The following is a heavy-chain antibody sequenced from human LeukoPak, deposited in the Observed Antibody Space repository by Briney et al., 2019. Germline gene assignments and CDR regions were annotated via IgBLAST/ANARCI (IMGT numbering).Heavy chain of an antibody. D-gene: IGHD3-9*01. CDR3: ARIDILTGYPFDY. Sequence: PSETLSLTCTVSGGSISSGDYYWSWIRQPPGKGLEWIGYIYYSGSTYYNPFLKSRVTISVDTSKNQFSLKLSSVTAADTAVYYCARIDILTGYPFDYWGQGTLVTVSS. J-gene: IGHJ4*02. CDR1: GGSISSGDYY. V-gene: IGHV4-30-4*01. CDR2: IYYSGST.